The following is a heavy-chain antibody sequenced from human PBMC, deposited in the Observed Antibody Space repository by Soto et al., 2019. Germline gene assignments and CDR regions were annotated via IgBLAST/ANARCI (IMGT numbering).Heavy chain of an antibody. CDR1: GLTFRGYG. CDR3: ARGFRNGFNV. V-gene: IGHV3-21*01. Sequence: EVQLVESGGGLVKPGGSRRPSWVAPGLTFRGYGINGFRQLQGKGLEWVSYISGPSIYIYYADSVKGRFTISRDNAKSAVYLQMNSLRAEDTAVYYCARGFRNGFNVWGQGTTVSVSS. J-gene: IGHJ6*02. CDR2: ISGPSIYI. D-gene: IGHD2-8*01.